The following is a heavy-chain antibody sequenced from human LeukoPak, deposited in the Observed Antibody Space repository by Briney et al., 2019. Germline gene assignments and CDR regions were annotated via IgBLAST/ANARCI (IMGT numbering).Heavy chain of an antibody. J-gene: IGHJ4*02. Sequence: SQTLSLTCTVSGGSISSDSNYWSWIRQPAGQGLESIGRINTSGSTNDNPSHDRLITISVNTSKNQFSMKLSSVTAADTAVYYCASLKVGATKGGFDYWGQGTLVTVSS. CDR1: GGSISSDSNY. V-gene: IGHV4-61*02. CDR2: INTSGST. CDR3: ASLKVGATKGGFDY. D-gene: IGHD1-26*01.